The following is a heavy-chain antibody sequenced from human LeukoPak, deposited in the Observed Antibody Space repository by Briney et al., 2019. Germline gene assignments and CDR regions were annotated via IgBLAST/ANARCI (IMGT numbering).Heavy chain of an antibody. CDR1: GFAFGSEA. CDR3: AKEMDYYYMDV. J-gene: IGHJ6*03. CDR2: ISPGGGTT. V-gene: IGHV3-23*01. Sequence: PGGSLRLSCAVSGFAFGSEAMSWVRQSPARGLEWVVSISPGGGTTYYADYVKGRFTISRDNSKNTLYLQMNSLRAEDTAVYYCAKEMDYYYMDVWGKGTTVTVSS. D-gene: IGHD2-8*01.